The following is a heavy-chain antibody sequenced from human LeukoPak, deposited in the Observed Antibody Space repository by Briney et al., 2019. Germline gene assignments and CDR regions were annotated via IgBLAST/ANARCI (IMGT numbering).Heavy chain of an antibody. CDR1: GFTFSNFW. CDR3: ERGKIGFDY. Sequence: GGSLRLSCAASGFTFSNFWIHWVRQAPGERLVWVSRVDTTGNNTIYADSVKGRFTVSRDNAKHTVFLQMNSLRAEDTAVYYCERGKIGFDYWGRGALVPVSS. V-gene: IGHV3-74*01. J-gene: IGHJ4*02. CDR2: VDTTGNNT.